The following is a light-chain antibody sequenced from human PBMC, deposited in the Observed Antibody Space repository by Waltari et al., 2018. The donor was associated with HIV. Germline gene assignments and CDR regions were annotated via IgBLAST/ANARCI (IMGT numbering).Light chain of an antibody. J-gene: IGLJ2*01. V-gene: IGLV2-23*02. CDR2: EVN. CDR1: STNIRSYNL. Sequence: QSALTQSASVSGSPGQSITISCTGTSTNIRSYNLVSCNQQHPGKAPKVIIYEVNKRPSGVSNRFSGSTSGSTASLTISGLQAEDEADYYCCSYAGSSNVVFGGGTKLTVL. CDR3: CSYAGSSNVV.